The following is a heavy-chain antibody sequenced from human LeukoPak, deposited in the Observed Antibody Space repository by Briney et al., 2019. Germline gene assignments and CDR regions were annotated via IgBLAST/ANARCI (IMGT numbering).Heavy chain of an antibody. CDR3: ARGGSYAYRYFDY. Sequence: GGSLRLSCAASGFSFSTQRMHWVRQAPGKGLVWVSYINIDERITGYADSVKGRFTISRDNAKNSLYLQMNSLRDEDTAVYYCARGGSYAYRYFDYWGQGTLVTVSS. V-gene: IGHV3-74*01. D-gene: IGHD3-16*01. J-gene: IGHJ4*02. CDR1: GFSFSTQR. CDR2: INIDERIT.